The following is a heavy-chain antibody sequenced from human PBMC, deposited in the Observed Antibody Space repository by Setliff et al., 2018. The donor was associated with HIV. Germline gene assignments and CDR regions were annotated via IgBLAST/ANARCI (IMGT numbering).Heavy chain of an antibody. Sequence: GGSLRLSCTASGFSFDDYTMNWVRQPPGKGLEWVSLISWDGGSTNYADSVKGRFTISRDNSKSSLYLQMNRLRTEDTALYFCTKDKLRWRSILRYFGWENPLPDAFDIWGQGTMVTVSS. V-gene: IGHV3-43*01. CDR3: TKDKLRWRSILRYFGWENPLPDAFDI. CDR2: ISWDGGST. CDR1: GFSFDDYT. D-gene: IGHD3-9*01. J-gene: IGHJ3*02.